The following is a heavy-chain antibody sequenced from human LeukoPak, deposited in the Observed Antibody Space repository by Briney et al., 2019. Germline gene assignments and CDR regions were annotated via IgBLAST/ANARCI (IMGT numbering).Heavy chain of an antibody. J-gene: IGHJ4*02. CDR2: IIPIFGTA. D-gene: IGHD2-2*01. V-gene: IGHV1-69*05. CDR1: GGTFSSYA. CDR3: AGGAGGVVAN. Sequence: AASVKVSCKASGGTFSSYAISWVRQAPGQGLEWMGGIIPIFGTANYAQKFQGRVTITTDESTSTAYMELSSLRSEDTAVYYCAGGAGGVVANWGQGTLVTVSS.